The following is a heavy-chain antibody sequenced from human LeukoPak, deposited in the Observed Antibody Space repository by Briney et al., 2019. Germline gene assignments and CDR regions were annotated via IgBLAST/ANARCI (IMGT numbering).Heavy chain of an antibody. CDR3: ARRNTIMVAGLDY. D-gene: IGHD5-24*01. CDR1: GYTFTSYD. Sequence: ASVKDSCKASGYTFTSYDINWVRQATGQGLEWMGWMNPNSGNTGYAQKFQGRVTMTRNTSISTAFMELSSLRSEDTAVYYCARRNTIMVAGLDYWGQGTLVTVSS. J-gene: IGHJ4*02. CDR2: MNPNSGNT. V-gene: IGHV1-8*01.